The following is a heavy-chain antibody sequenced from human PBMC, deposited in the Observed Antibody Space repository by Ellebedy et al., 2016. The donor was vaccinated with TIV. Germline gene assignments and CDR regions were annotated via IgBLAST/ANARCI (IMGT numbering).Heavy chain of an antibody. D-gene: IGHD6-19*01. CDR3: ARSPWYSSGWYPDLEEYYYYGMDV. J-gene: IGHJ6*02. CDR2: IFYSGST. V-gene: IGHV4-59*08. Sequence: MPSETLSLTCTVSGGFISSYYWNWIRQPPGKGLEWIAYIFYSGSTNYNPSLKSQVTISLDTSKNPFPLRLSSVTAADTAVYYCARSPWYSSGWYPDLEEYYYYGMDVWGQGTTVTVSS. CDR1: GGFISSYY.